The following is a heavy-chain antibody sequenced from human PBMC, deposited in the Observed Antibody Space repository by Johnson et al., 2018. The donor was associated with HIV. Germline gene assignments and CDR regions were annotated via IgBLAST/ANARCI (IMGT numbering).Heavy chain of an antibody. V-gene: IGHV3-20*04. CDR2: INYYGSST. CDR1: GFTFDDYG. CDR3: AKGGYCSSTSCSLDDAFDI. Sequence: VQLVESGGGVVRPGGSLRLSCAASGFTFDDYGMSWVRQVPGQGLEWVSGINYYGSSTGYADSVKGRFTISRDNSKNTLYLQMNSLRAEDTAVYYCAKGGYCSSTSCSLDDAFDIWGQGTMVTVSS. D-gene: IGHD2-2*01. J-gene: IGHJ3*02.